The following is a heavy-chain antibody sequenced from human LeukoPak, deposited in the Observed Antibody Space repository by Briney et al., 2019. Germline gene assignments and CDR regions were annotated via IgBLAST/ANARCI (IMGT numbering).Heavy chain of an antibody. V-gene: IGHV1-69*06. D-gene: IGHD1-1*01. CDR1: GGTFSSYA. Sequence: SVKVSCKASGGTFSSYAISWVRQAPGQGLEWMGGIIPIFGTANYAQKFQGRVTITADKSTSTAYMELSSLRSEDTAVYYCARGTTGTTPVRYYYYGMDVWGKGTTVTVSS. J-gene: IGHJ6*04. CDR3: ARGTTGTTPVRYYYYGMDV. CDR2: IIPIFGTA.